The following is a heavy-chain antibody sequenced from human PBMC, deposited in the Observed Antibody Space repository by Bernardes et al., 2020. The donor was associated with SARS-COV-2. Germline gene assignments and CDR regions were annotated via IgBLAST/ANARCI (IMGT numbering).Heavy chain of an antibody. CDR1: GFTFDDYT. D-gene: IGHD2-2*01. V-gene: IGHV3-43*01. Sequence: GSLSLSWAASGFTFDDYTMHWVRPAPGKGLEWVSLISWDGGSTYYADSVKGRFTISRDNSKNSLYLQMNSLRTEDTALYYCAKGVVPAARFYFPGIYYYYGMDVWGQGTTVTVSS. J-gene: IGHJ6*02. CDR2: ISWDGGST. CDR3: AKGVVPAARFYFPGIYYYYGMDV.